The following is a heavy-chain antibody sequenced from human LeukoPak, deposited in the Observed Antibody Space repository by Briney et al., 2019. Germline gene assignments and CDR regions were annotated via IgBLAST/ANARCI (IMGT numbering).Heavy chain of an antibody. Sequence: GGSLRLSCAASGFTFNYYAMSWVRQAQGKGLEWVSTISASGASTSYADSVKGRFTISRDNSKNTLYLQMNSLMVEDTAMYYCANDARGYWGQGTLVTVSS. J-gene: IGHJ4*02. CDR3: ANDARGY. V-gene: IGHV3-23*01. CDR2: ISASGAST. CDR1: GFTFNYYA.